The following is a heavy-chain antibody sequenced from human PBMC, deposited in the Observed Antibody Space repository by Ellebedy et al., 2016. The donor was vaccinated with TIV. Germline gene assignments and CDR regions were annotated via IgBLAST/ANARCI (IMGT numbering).Heavy chain of an antibody. CDR3: ARDMAWGNERVNDALDI. V-gene: IGHV3-48*04. D-gene: IGHD3-10*01. CDR2: ISGSTLTK. CDR1: GFTFTPYA. Sequence: GESLKISCAASGFTFTPYAMNWVRQAPGKGLEWVAYISGSTLTKYYADSVKGRFTISRDNAKNSLHLQMSSLTAEDTAVYYCARDMAWGNERVNDALDIWGQGTMVTASP. J-gene: IGHJ3*02.